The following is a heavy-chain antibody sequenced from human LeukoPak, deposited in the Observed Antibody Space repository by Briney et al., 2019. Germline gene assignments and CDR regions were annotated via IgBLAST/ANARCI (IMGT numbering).Heavy chain of an antibody. Sequence: PSETLSLTCAVYGGTFSGYYWSWIRQPPGKRLEWVGESNDSGGTNYNPSLKSRVTISVDTSKNQFSLKLSSVTAADTAVYYCARLGYSSSWYWVDSWGQGTLVTVSS. J-gene: IGHJ5*01. V-gene: IGHV4-34*01. D-gene: IGHD6-13*01. CDR3: ARLGYSSSWYWVDS. CDR1: GGTFSGYY. CDR2: SNDSGGT.